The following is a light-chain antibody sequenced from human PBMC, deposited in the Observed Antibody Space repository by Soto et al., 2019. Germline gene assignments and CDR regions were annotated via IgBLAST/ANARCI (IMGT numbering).Light chain of an antibody. J-gene: IGKJ2*01. CDR1: QSVTSSH. V-gene: IGKV3-20*01. CDR3: QHYGSSPREDT. CDR2: RAS. Sequence: EIVLTQSADTLSLSPGERATLSCRASQSVTSSHVAWYQQRPGQAPRLLIYRASNRATDIPDRFSGSGSGSDTHLNIHIPVPEDAAVYLCQHYGSSPREDTFGQGTKREI.